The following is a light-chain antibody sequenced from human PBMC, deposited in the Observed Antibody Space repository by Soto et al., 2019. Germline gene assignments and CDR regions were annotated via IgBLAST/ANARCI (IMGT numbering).Light chain of an antibody. CDR3: CSYAGSYTWV. V-gene: IGLV2-11*01. CDR1: SSDVGAYNY. J-gene: IGLJ3*02. Sequence: QSALAQPASVSGSPGQSITISCTGTSSDVGAYNYVSWYQQHPGKAPKLMLYDVSRRPSGVPDRFSGSKSGNTASLTISGLQAEDEADYYCCSYAGSYTWVFGGGTKLTVL. CDR2: DVS.